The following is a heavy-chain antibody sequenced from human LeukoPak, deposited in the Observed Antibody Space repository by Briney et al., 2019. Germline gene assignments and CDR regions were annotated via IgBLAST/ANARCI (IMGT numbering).Heavy chain of an antibody. CDR3: ARVPGVWFYYYYGMDV. Sequence: HSGSTNYNPSLKSRVTISVDTSKNQFSLKLSSVTAADTAVYYCARVPGVWFYYYYGMDVWGQGTTVTVSS. J-gene: IGHJ6*02. V-gene: IGHV4-34*01. D-gene: IGHD3-10*01. CDR2: HSGST.